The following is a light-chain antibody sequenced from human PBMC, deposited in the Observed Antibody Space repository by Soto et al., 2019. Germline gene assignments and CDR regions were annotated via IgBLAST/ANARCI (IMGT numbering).Light chain of an antibody. CDR2: GAS. Sequence: EIVLTQSPGTLSLSPGERASLSCRASQSVGSSYLAWYQQKPGQAPRLLIYGASSRATGIRDRFSGSGSGTDFTLIISRLEPEDFAVYYCQQYGRTWTFGQGTKVEIK. CDR1: QSVGSSY. J-gene: IGKJ1*01. CDR3: QQYGRTWT. V-gene: IGKV3-20*01.